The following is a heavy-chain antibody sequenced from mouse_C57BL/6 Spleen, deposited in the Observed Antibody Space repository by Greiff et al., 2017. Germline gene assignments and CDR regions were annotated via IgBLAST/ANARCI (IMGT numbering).Heavy chain of an antibody. J-gene: IGHJ2*01. D-gene: IGHD2-3*01. Sequence: EVQLVESGGGLVQPGGSLKLSCAASGFTFSDYGMAWVRQAPRKGPEWVAFISNLAYSIYYADTVTGRFTISRENAKNTLYLEMSSLRSEDTAMXYCARRGRYDGYDVFFDYWGQGTTLTVAS. CDR1: GFTFSDYG. CDR2: ISNLAYSI. CDR3: ARRGRYDGYDVFFDY. V-gene: IGHV5-15*04.